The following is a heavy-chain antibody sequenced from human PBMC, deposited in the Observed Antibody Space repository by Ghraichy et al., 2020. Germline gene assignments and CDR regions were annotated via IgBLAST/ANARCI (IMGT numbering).Heavy chain of an antibody. CDR3: ARGYYDGSGYSGPFDY. CDR1: GGSITSNY. CDR2: FYYSGNT. Sequence: SETLSLTCTVSGGSITSNYWNWLRQPPGKALEWIGYFYYSGNTKYNPSLKSRVTMSVDTSRNQFSLKLYSVTAADTAVYYCARGYYDGSGYSGPFDYWGQGTLVTVSS. D-gene: IGHD3-22*01. J-gene: IGHJ4*02. V-gene: IGHV4-59*01.